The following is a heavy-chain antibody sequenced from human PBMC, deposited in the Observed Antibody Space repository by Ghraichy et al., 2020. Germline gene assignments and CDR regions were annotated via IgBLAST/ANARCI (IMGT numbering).Heavy chain of an antibody. CDR1: GGSINAASYY. CDR2: IYYSGTP. V-gene: IGHV4-39*01. J-gene: IGHJ4*02. Sequence: SETLSPTCVVSGGSINAASYYWGWIRQPPGKGLEWIGSIYYSGTPYYNPSLKSRVTISVNTSKSQFSLKLSSVTAADTAVYYCASYSGYLDYWGQGTLVTVSS. D-gene: IGHD3-10*01. CDR3: ASYSGYLDY.